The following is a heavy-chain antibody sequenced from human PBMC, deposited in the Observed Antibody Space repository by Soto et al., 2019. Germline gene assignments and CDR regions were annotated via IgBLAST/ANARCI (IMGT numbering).Heavy chain of an antibody. CDR3: AKVPRSGEDPYYGLDV. CDR1: GFTFSTHA. CDR2: ISGSGDNT. Sequence: EVQLLESEGGLVQPGGSLRLSCAASGFTFSTHAISWVRQAPGNGLEWVSTISGSGDNTFYADSVKGRVTISRDNSKNTLYLQINSLRAEDTAVYFCAKVPRSGEDPYYGLDVWGQGTTVTVSS. J-gene: IGHJ6*02. D-gene: IGHD7-27*01. V-gene: IGHV3-23*01.